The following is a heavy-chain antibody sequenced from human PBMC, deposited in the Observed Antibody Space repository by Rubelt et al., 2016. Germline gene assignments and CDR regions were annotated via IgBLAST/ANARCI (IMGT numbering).Heavy chain of an antibody. CDR3: VKDDGYNGMDV. CDR1: GFTFSSYD. CDR2: ISYDGSNK. V-gene: IGHV3-30*19. D-gene: IGHD5-24*01. J-gene: IGHJ6*02. Sequence: ENEGGVVQPGGSLRLSCAASGFTFSSYDIHWVRQAPGKGLEWVSIISYDGSNKYYAGSVKGRFTISRDNSKNTLYLQMNSLRAEDTAVYYCVKDDGYNGMDVWGQGTTVTVSS.